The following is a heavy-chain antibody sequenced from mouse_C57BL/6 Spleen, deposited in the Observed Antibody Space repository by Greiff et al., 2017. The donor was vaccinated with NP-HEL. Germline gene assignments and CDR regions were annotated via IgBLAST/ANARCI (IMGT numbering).Heavy chain of an antibody. CDR2: IDPSDSYT. CDR3: ARLGD. Sequence: QVQLQQPGAELVKPGASVKLSCKASGYTFTSYWMQWVKQRPGQGLEWIGEIDPSDSYTNYNQKFKGKATLTVDTSSSTADMQLSSLTSEDSAVYYCARLGDWGQGTTLTVSS. CDR1: GYTFTSYW. V-gene: IGHV1-50*01. J-gene: IGHJ2*01.